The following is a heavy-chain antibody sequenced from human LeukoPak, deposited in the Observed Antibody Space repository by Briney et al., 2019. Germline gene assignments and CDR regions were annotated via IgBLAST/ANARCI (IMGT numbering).Heavy chain of an antibody. V-gene: IGHV4-38-2*01. CDR2: IYHRGST. Sequence: SETLSLTCAVSGYSISSGYYWGWIRQPPGKGLEWIGSIYHRGSTYYNPSLKSRVTISVDTSKNQFSLKLSSVTAADTAVYYCASSPHSVYCSSTSCYKRAFDIWGQGTMVTVSS. J-gene: IGHJ3*02. CDR3: ASSPHSVYCSSTSCYKRAFDI. CDR1: GYSISSGYY. D-gene: IGHD2-2*01.